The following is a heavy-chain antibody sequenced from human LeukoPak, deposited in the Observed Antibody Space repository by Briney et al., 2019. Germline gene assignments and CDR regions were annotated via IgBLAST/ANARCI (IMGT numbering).Heavy chain of an antibody. V-gene: IGHV3-74*01. CDR2: INSDGSST. CDR3: ARRIAAAAAPYYFDY. CDR1: GFTFSSYW. Sequence: PGGSLRLSCAAPGFTFSSYWMHWVRKAPGKGLLWVSRINSDGSSTSYADSVKGRFTISRDNAKNTLYLQMNSLRAEDTAVYYCARRIAAAAAPYYFDYWGQGTLVTVSS. D-gene: IGHD6-13*01. J-gene: IGHJ4*02.